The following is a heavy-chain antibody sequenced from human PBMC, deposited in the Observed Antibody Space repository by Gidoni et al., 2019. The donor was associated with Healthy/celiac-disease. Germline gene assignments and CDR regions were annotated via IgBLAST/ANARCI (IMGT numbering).Heavy chain of an antibody. CDR3: ARDEVSGGMDV. CDR1: GGTFSSYT. CDR2: ILPILGIA. J-gene: IGHJ6*02. V-gene: IGHV1-69*08. D-gene: IGHD6-6*01. Sequence: QVQLVQSGAEVKKPGSSVKVSCQASGGTFSSYTISWLRQDPGQGLEWMGRILPILGIADYAQKFQGRVTITADKSTSTAYMELSSLRSEDTAVYYCARDEVSGGMDVWGQGTTVTVSS.